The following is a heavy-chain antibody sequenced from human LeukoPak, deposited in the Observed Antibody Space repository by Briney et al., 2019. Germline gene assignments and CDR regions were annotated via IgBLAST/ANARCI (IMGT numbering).Heavy chain of an antibody. CDR3: AAIHPTDVDTAMVGNY. CDR2: ISSSSSTI. D-gene: IGHD5-18*01. J-gene: IGHJ4*02. Sequence: GGSLRLSCAASGFTFSSYGMTWVRQAPGKGLEWVSYISSSSSTIYYADSVKGRFTISRDNAKNSLYLQLNSLRAEDTAVYYCAAIHPTDVDTAMVGNYWGQGTLVTVSS. V-gene: IGHV3-48*01. CDR1: GFTFSSYG.